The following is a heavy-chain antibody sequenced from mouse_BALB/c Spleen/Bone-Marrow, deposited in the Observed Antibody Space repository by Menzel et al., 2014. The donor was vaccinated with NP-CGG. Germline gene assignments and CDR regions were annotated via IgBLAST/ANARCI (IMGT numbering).Heavy chain of an antibody. CDR2: INPNNGGT. J-gene: IGHJ2*01. CDR1: GYTFTEYT. Sequence: EVKLVESGPDLVKPGASVKISCRTSGYTFTEYTMHWVKQSHVKSLEWIGGINPNNGGTSYSQKFKGKATWTVDKTSSTSYMELRSLTSEDSAVYYCARGWLLRHYFNYWGQCTTLTVSS. V-gene: IGHV1-18*01. CDR3: ARGWLLRHYFNY. D-gene: IGHD2-3*01.